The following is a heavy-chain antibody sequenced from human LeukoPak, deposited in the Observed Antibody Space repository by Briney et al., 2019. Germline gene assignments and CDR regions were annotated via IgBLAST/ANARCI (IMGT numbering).Heavy chain of an antibody. CDR2: VSGSGGST. V-gene: IGHV3-23*01. J-gene: IGHJ4*02. D-gene: IGHD7-27*01. CDR3: AKVQFNWGPIDY. CDR1: GFTFSSYA. Sequence: GGSLRLSCAASGFTFSSYAMRWVRQAPGKGLEWVSSVSGSGGSTYYADSVKGRFTISRDNSKNTLYLQMNSLRVEDTATYFCAKVQFNWGPIDYWGQGTPVIVSS.